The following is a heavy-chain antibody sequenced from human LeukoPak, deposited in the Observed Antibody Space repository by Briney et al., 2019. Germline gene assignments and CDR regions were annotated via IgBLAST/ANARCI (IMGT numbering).Heavy chain of an antibody. Sequence: GGSLRLSCVASGFTFNTYYIHWVRQAPGERLVWVSFINADGTITKYADSVKGRFTISRDNAKSTVYLQMNGLRVEHTAMYYCVRLAVTDTNSWGQGSLVTVSS. V-gene: IGHV3-74*01. D-gene: IGHD2-21*02. J-gene: IGHJ4*02. CDR2: INADGTIT. CDR3: VRLAVTDTNS. CDR1: GFTFNTYY.